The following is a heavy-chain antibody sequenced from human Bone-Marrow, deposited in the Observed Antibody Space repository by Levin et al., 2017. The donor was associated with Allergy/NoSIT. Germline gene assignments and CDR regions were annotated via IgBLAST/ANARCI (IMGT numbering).Heavy chain of an antibody. J-gene: IGHJ4*02. CDR1: EFTFSNFD. Sequence: GGSLRLSCAASEFTFSNFDIHWVRQAPGKGLEWLSVISSDGSNKFYADSVKGRFTISRDNSKNTLYLQMNSLRAEDTALYYCAKPRVRGAYSFGYWGQGALVTVSS. CDR3: AKPRVRGAYSFGY. CDR2: ISSDGSNK. V-gene: IGHV3-30*18. D-gene: IGHD3-10*01.